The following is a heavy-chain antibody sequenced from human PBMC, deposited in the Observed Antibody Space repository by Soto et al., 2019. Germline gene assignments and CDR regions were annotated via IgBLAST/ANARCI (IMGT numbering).Heavy chain of an antibody. CDR1: GFGVSNNY. CDR2: INSGGNT. D-gene: IGHD5-18*01. J-gene: IGHJ6*02. V-gene: IGHV3-66*01. Sequence: EVQLVESGGGLVQPGGSLRLSCAASGFGVSNNYMSWVRQAPGKGLEWVSAINSGGNTYYADSVKGRFTISRDNSKNTVDLQMHSVGAEDTAVYYCARGGDSYGDGEYYYYGMDVWGQGTTVTVSS. CDR3: ARGGDSYGDGEYYYYGMDV.